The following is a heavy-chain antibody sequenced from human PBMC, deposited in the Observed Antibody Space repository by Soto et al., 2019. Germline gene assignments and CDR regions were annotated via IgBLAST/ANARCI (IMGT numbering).Heavy chain of an antibody. J-gene: IGHJ2*01. Sequence: QVQLVQSGAEVKKPGSSVKVSCMASGGTFRNHGISWLRQAPGQGLEWIGGFTPKFGTANYAPKFQGRVSITADESTTTASVALSNLRPEDTAVYFCARGVVSGFEFWYFDLWGRGTLITVSS. CDR3: ARGVVSGFEFWYFDL. CDR1: GGTFRNHG. D-gene: IGHD5-12*01. V-gene: IGHV1-69*01. CDR2: FTPKFGTA.